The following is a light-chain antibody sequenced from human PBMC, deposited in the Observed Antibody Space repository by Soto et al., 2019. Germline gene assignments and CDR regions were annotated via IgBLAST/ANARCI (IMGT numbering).Light chain of an antibody. Sequence: QAVVTQPASVSGSPGQSITISCTGTSSDVGTYNYVSWYQQHPGKAPKLMLFEVNNRPSGVSDRFSGSKSGNTASLTISGLQAEDGADYYCSSYTDSGTVLFGGGTKVTVL. J-gene: IGLJ3*02. V-gene: IGLV2-14*01. CDR2: EVN. CDR1: SSDVGTYNY. CDR3: SSYTDSGTVL.